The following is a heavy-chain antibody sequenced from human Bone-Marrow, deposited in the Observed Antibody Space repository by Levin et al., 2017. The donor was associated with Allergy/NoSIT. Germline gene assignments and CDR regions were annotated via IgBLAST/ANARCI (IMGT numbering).Heavy chain of an antibody. CDR3: VRDPPDSGWALDS. Sequence: GESLKISCAASGFSIRPYAMHWVRQAPGKGLEWVAFIWADGSRQDYADSVRGRFTISRDNSKNTLYIQMNSLRVEDTALYYCVRDPPDSGWALDSWGQGTLVTVSS. CDR1: GFSIRPYA. CDR2: IWADGSRQ. J-gene: IGHJ4*02. D-gene: IGHD6-19*01. V-gene: IGHV3-33*01.